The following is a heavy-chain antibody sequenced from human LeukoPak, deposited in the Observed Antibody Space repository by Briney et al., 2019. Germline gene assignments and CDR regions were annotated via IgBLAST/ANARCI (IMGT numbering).Heavy chain of an antibody. CDR3: ARGTLEYDFWSGYPTPPDY. J-gene: IGHJ4*02. D-gene: IGHD3-3*01. CDR2: ISWNSGSI. V-gene: IGHV3-9*01. CDR1: GFTFDDYA. Sequence: QPGRSLRLSCAASGFTFDDYAMHWVRQAPGKDLEWVSGISWNSGSIGYADSVKGRFTISRDNAKNSLYLQMNSLRAEDTALYYCARGTLEYDFWSGYPTPPDYWGQGTLVTVSS.